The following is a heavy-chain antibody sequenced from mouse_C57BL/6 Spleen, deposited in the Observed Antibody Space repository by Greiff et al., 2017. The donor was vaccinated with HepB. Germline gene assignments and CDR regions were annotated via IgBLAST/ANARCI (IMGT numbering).Heavy chain of an antibody. J-gene: IGHJ4*01. CDR3: ARLWSSFYYAMDY. CDR2: ISSGSSTI. CDR1: GFTFSDYG. Sequence: EVMLVESGGGLVKPGGSLKLSCAASGFTFSDYGMHWVRQAPEKGLEWVAYISSGSSTIYYADTVKGRFTISRDNAKNTLFLQMTSLRSEDTAMYYCARLWSSFYYAMDYWGQGTSVTVSS. V-gene: IGHV5-17*01. D-gene: IGHD1-1*02.